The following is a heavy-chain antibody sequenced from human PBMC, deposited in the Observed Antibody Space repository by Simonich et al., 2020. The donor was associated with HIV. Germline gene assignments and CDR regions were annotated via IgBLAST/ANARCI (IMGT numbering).Heavy chain of an antibody. CDR1: GYTFNGYY. CDR3: ARSIVAAGFGGAFDI. D-gene: IGHD6-13*01. V-gene: IGHV1-2*02. Sequence: QVQLVQSGAEVKKPGASVKVSCKASGYTFNGYYMHWVRQAPGQGLGGMGRINPNSGGTNYAQKFQGRVTMTRDTPISTAYMELSRLTSDDTAVYYCARSIVAAGFGGAFDIWGQGTMVTVSS. J-gene: IGHJ3*02. CDR2: INPNSGGT.